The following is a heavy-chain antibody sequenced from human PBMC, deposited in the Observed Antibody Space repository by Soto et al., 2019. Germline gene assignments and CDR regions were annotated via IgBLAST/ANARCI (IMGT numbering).Heavy chain of an antibody. CDR1: GGTFSSYT. CDR2: IIPILGIA. CDR3: ARDGSGWTNWFDP. D-gene: IGHD6-19*01. V-gene: IGHV1-69*08. J-gene: IGHJ5*02. Sequence: QVQLVQSGAEVKKPGSSVKVSCKASGGTFSSYTISWVRQAPGQGLEWMGRIIPILGIANYAQKFQGRVKITADKSTSTAYMELSSLRSEDTAVYYCARDGSGWTNWFDPWGQGTLVTVSS.